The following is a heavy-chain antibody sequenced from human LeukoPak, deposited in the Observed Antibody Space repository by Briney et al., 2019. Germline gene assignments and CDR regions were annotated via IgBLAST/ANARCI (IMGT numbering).Heavy chain of an antibody. J-gene: IGHJ4*02. D-gene: IGHD3-22*01. V-gene: IGHV3-23*01. Sequence: GGSLRLSCAASGFTFSSYAMSWVRQAPGKGLEWVAAINGSGGSTYYAASVKGRFTISRDNSKNTLYLQMNSLRAEDTAVYYCARNPAATMIVVVISEDTYFDYWGQGTLVTVSS. CDR2: INGSGGST. CDR1: GFTFSSYA. CDR3: ARNPAATMIVVVISEDTYFDY.